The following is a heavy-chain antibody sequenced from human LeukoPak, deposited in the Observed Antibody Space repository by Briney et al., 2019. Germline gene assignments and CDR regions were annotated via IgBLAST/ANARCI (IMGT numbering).Heavy chain of an antibody. D-gene: IGHD3-10*01. V-gene: IGHV4-4*09. CDR2: IYTSGST. CDR3: ARTIDGGNYYGPFDY. CDR1: GDSISNYY. J-gene: IGHJ4*02. Sequence: SETLSLTCTVSGDSISNYYWSWIRQPPGKGLEWIGYIYTSGSTNYNPSLKSRLTISVDTSKNQFSLKLSSVTAADTAVYYCARTIDGGNYYGPFDYWGQGTLVTVSS.